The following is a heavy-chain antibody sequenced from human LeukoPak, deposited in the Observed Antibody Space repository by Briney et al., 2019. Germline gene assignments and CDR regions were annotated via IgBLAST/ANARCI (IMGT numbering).Heavy chain of an antibody. J-gene: IGHJ3*02. CDR2: INHSGST. V-gene: IGHV4-34*01. Sequence: PSETLSLTCAVYGGSFSGYYWSWIRQPPGKGLEWIGEINHSGSTNYNPSLKSRVTISVDTSKNQFSLKLSSVTAADTAVYYCAREGDYGDYNGGDAFDIWGQGTMVTVSS. CDR3: AREGDYGDYNGGDAFDI. D-gene: IGHD4-17*01. CDR1: GGSFSGYY.